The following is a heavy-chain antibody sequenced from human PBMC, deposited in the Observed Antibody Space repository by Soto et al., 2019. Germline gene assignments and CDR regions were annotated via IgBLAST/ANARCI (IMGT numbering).Heavy chain of an antibody. Sequence: TLSLTCAVYGGSFSGYYWSWIRQPPGKALEWLARIDWDDDKYYSTSLKTRLTISKDTSKNQVVLTMTNMDPVDTATYYCARIFSATTVSPPDYWGQGTLVTVSS. V-gene: IGHV2-70*11. D-gene: IGHD4-4*01. CDR3: ARIFSATTVSPPDY. J-gene: IGHJ4*02. CDR1: GGSFSGYY. CDR2: IDWDDDK.